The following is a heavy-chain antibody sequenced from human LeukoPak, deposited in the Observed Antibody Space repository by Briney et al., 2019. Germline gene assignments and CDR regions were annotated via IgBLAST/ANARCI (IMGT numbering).Heavy chain of an antibody. CDR3: ARSSYSSGFNDAFDI. J-gene: IGHJ3*02. CDR2: INWNGGST. CDR1: GFTFDDYG. V-gene: IGHV3-20*01. Sequence: GGSLRLSCAASGFTFDDYGMSWVRQAPGKGLELVSGINWNGGSTGYADSVKGRFTISRDNAKNSLYLQMNSLRAEDTALYHCARSSYSSGFNDAFDIWGQGTMVTVSS. D-gene: IGHD6-19*01.